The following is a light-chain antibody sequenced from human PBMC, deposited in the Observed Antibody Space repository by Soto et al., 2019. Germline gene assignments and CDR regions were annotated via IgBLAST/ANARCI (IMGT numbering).Light chain of an antibody. CDR2: HNT. CDR1: NIGWKS. Sequence: SYELTQPPSVSVAPGQTARITCGGNNIGWKSVHWYQQKPGQAPVLVVYHNTDRPSGIAERFSGSNSANTATLTISRVEAGDEADYYCQVWDSISDHVVFGGGTKLTVL. V-gene: IGLV3-21*02. CDR3: QVWDSISDHVV. J-gene: IGLJ2*01.